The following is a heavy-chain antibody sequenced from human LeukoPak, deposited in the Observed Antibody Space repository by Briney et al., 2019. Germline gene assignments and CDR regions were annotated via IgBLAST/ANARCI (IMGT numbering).Heavy chain of an antibody. J-gene: IGHJ4*02. CDR2: ISSSSSYI. V-gene: IGHV3-21*01. CDR3: AREGTYYYDSSGPLDY. Sequence: AGGSLRLSCAASGFTFSSYSMNWVRQAPGKGLEWVSSISSSSSYIYYADSVKGRFTISRDNAKNSLYLQMNSLRAEDTAVYYCAREGTYYYDSSGPLDYWGQGTLVTVSS. D-gene: IGHD3-22*01. CDR1: GFTFSSYS.